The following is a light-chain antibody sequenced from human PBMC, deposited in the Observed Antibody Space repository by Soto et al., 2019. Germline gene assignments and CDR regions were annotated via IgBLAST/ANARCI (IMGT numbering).Light chain of an antibody. Sequence: QSALTQPASVSGSPGQSITISCTGTSSDVGSYNLVSWYQQHPGKAPKRMIYEGSKRPSGVSNRFSGSKSGNTASLTISGLQAEDEADYYCCSYAGSSTLVVFGGGTQLTVL. CDR1: SSDVGSYNL. J-gene: IGLJ2*01. V-gene: IGLV2-23*01. CDR2: EGS. CDR3: CSYAGSSTLVV.